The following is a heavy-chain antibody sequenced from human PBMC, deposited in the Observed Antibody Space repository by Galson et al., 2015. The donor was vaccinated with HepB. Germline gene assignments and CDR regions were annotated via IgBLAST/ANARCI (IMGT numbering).Heavy chain of an antibody. J-gene: IGHJ4*02. CDR2: IKSQTDGATT. CDR3: VNGGLGWN. CDR1: GFTFSSYS. D-gene: IGHD3-16*01. Sequence: CLRLACAASGFTFSSYSMSWVRQAPGKGLEWVGYIKSQTDGATTDHAAPVKDRFTISRDDSKNTLYLQINSLKTEDTAVYYCVNGGLGWNWGQGTLVTVSS. V-gene: IGHV3-15*01.